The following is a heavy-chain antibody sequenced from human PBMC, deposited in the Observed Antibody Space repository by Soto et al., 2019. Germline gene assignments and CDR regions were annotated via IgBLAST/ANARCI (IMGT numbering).Heavy chain of an antibody. CDR1: GGSVGSGSYY. Sequence: SETLSLTCTVSGGSVGSGSYYWSWIRQPPGKGLEWIGYIYYSGSTNYNPSLKSRVTISVDTSKNQFSLKLSSVTAADTAVYYCASSPGSYLDHGVDYWGQGTLVTVSS. V-gene: IGHV4-61*01. J-gene: IGHJ4*02. CDR3: ASSPGSYLDHGVDY. CDR2: IYYSGST. D-gene: IGHD1-26*01.